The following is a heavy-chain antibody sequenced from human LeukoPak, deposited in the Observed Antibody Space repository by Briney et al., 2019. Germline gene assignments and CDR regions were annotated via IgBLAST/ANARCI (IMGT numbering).Heavy chain of an antibody. D-gene: IGHD2-21*02. Sequence: PGGSLRLSCAASGFTFSPYAMYWVRQAPGKGLERVAVISYAGTDKYYADFVKGRFTISRDNSKNTLYLQMNSLRAEDTAVYYCARDGPSDSYWYFDLWGRGTLVTVSS. CDR2: ISYAGTDK. CDR3: ARDGPSDSYWYFDL. V-gene: IGHV3-30*04. J-gene: IGHJ2*01. CDR1: GFTFSPYA.